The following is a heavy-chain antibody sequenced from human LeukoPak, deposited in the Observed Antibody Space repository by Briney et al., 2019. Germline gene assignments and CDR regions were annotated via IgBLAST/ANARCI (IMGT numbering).Heavy chain of an antibody. Sequence: RPGGSLRLSCAASGFTFSSYAMSWVRQAPGKGLEWVSAISGSGGSTYYADSVKGRFTISRDNSKNTLYLQMNSLRGGDAAVYYCAKDQYSSWLGAFEIWGQRTIVTVSS. CDR2: ISGSGGST. J-gene: IGHJ3*02. D-gene: IGHD6-19*01. CDR3: AKDQYSSWLGAFEI. CDR1: GFTFSSYA. V-gene: IGHV3-23*01.